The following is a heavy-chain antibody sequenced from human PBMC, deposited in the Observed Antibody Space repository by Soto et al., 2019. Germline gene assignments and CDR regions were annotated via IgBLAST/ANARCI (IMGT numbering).Heavy chain of an antibody. D-gene: IGHD6-19*01. CDR3: AREIGGEEVAGFDY. V-gene: IGHV4-59*01. CDR2: IYYSGIT. J-gene: IGHJ4*02. CDR1: GGSISSYY. Sequence: TLSLTCTVSGGSISSYYWSWIRQPPGKGLEWIGYIYYSGITNYNPSLNSRLTISVDTSKNQFALKLRSVTAADTAVYYCAREIGGEEVAGFDYWGQGTLATVSS.